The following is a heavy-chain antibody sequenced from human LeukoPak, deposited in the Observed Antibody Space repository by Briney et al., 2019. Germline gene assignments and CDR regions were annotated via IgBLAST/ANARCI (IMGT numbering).Heavy chain of an antibody. CDR1: GGSISSYY. V-gene: IGHV4-59*01. CDR2: IYYSGST. CDR3: ARIGCLYNWFDP. Sequence: KPSETLSLTCTVSGGSISSYYWSWIRLPPGKGLEWIGYIYYSGSTNYNPSLKSRVTISVDTSKNQFSLKLSSVTAADTAVYYCARIGCLYNWFDPWGQGTLVTVCS. J-gene: IGHJ5*02. D-gene: IGHD2-2*03.